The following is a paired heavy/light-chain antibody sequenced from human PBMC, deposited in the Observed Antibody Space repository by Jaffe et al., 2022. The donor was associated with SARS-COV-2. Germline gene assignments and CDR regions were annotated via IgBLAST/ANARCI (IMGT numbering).Heavy chain of an antibody. V-gene: IGHV2-26*01. CDR2: IFSNDEK. CDR3: ARILYYYDSSGSPNYYFDY. Sequence: QVTLKESGPVLVKPTETLTLTCTVSGFSLSNARMGVSWIRQPPGKALEWLAHIFSNDEKSYSTSLKSRLTISKDTSKSQVVLTMTNMDPVDTATYYCARILYYYDSSGSPNYYFDYWGQGTLVTVSS. CDR1: GFSLSNARMG. D-gene: IGHD3-22*01. J-gene: IGHJ4*02.
Light chain of an antibody. CDR3: NSRDSSGNPGV. CDR1: SLRSYY. J-gene: IGLJ2*01. CDR2: GKN. Sequence: SSELTQDPAVSVALGQTVRITCQGDSLRSYYASWYQQKPGQAPVLVIYGKNNRPSGIPDRFSGSSSGNTASLTITGAQAEDEADYYCNSRDSSGNPGVFGGGTKLTVL. V-gene: IGLV3-19*01.